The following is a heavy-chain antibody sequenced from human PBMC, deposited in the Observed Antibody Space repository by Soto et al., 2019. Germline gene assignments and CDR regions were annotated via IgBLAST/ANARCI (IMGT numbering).Heavy chain of an antibody. Sequence: QVQLVQSGTEVKKPGASVKVSCKASGYPFTSYGISWVRQAPGQGLEWMGWIRAYNGNTNYAQKLQVRVTMTTDTSKSTAYMELRSLRSDATAVYYCARDAPPEASWGQGTLVTFS. V-gene: IGHV1-18*01. J-gene: IGHJ5*02. CDR3: ARDAPPEAS. CDR2: IRAYNGNT. CDR1: GYPFTSYG.